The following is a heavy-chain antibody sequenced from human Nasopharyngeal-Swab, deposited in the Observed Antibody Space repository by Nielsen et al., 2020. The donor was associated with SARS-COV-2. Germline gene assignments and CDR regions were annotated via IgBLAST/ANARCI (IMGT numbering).Heavy chain of an antibody. J-gene: IGHJ3*02. CDR2: ISDSGENI. CDR1: VSGFSYYE. CDR3: AREVPYSGHDDAFDI. D-gene: IGHD5-12*01. V-gene: IGHV3-48*03. Sequence: LSLTCAASVSGFSYYEMNWVRLAPGKGLECISYISDSGENIYYADSVKGRFTISRDNAKNSLYLQMNSLRAEDTAVYYCAREVPYSGHDDAFDIWGQGTMVTVSA.